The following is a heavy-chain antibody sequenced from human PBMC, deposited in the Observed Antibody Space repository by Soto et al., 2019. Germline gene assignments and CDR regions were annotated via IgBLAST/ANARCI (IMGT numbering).Heavy chain of an antibody. J-gene: IGHJ4*02. CDR1: GGSISSGGYY. Sequence: SETLSLTCTVSGGSISSGGYYWTWIRQHPGKGLEWIGYNYYSGITYYNPSLKSRVTISLDTSKNQFSLKLSSVTAADTAVYYCARRYSSGFDYWGQGTLVTVSS. CDR2: NYYSGIT. D-gene: IGHD6-19*01. V-gene: IGHV4-31*03. CDR3: ARRYSSGFDY.